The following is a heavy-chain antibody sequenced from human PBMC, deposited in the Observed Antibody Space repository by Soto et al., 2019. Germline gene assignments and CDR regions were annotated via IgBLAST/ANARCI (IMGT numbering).Heavy chain of an antibody. V-gene: IGHV1-69*12. D-gene: IGHD5-12*01. Sequence: QVQLVQSGAEVTKPGSSVKVSCKASGGTFSSYAISWVRQAPGQGLEWMGGIIPIFGTANYAQKFEGRVTINADESTSTAYMELSSPRYDDTAVYYCARERKWIYHLCYYCGMDVWGQGTTVTVSS. J-gene: IGHJ6*02. CDR3: ARERKWIYHLCYYCGMDV. CDR2: IIPIFGTA. CDR1: GGTFSSYA.